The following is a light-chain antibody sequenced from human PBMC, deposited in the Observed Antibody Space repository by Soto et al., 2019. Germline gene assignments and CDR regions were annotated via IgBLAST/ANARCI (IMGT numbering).Light chain of an antibody. Sequence: EIQMTQSPSSLSASVGDRVTVTFRASQSISRYLNWYQQKPGKAPKLLIFAASTLHSGVPPRFSGSGAGTDFTLTISSLQPEDLATYYCQHTYSTPRTFGQGTKVDIK. V-gene: IGKV1-39*01. CDR3: QHTYSTPRT. CDR1: QSISRY. J-gene: IGKJ1*01. CDR2: AAS.